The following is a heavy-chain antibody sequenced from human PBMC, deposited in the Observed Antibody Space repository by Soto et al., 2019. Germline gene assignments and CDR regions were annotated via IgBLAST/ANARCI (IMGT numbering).Heavy chain of an antibody. V-gene: IGHV4-30-2*01. J-gene: IGHJ5*02. CDR3: ARVPSP. CDR1: GGSISSYS. CDR2: IYHSGST. Sequence: TLSLTCTVSGGSISSYSWSWIRQPPGKGLEWIGYIYHSGSTYYNPSLKSRVTISVDRSKNQFSLKLSSVTAADTAFYYCARVPSPWGQGTLVTVSS.